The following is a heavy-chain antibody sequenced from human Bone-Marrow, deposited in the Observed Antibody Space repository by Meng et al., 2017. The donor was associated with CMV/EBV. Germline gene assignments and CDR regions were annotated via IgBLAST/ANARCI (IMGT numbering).Heavy chain of an antibody. CDR3: ARCPPEVVRGYWYFDL. CDR2: IYRDDSI. J-gene: IGHJ2*01. V-gene: IGHV3-53*01. CDR1: GFSIISNY. D-gene: IGHD3-10*01. Sequence: GESLKISCAASGFSIISNYMTWVRQAPGRGLEWVSFIYRDDSISYADSVKGRFTISRDKSKNTLYLQMNSLRVEDMAVNYCARCPPEVVRGYWYFDLWGRGTLVTVSS.